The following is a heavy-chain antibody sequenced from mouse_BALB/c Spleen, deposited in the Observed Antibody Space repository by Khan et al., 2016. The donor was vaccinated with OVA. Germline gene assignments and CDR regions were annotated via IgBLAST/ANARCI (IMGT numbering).Heavy chain of an antibody. D-gene: IGHD1-1*01. CDR3: ARRGGRWDFDY. Sequence: VQLQQSGAELAKPGASVKMSCKASGYTFINYWILWVKQRPGQGLEWIGYINPSTGYTEYNQNFKDKATLTADKSSSTAYMQLSSLTSEEYAVYYGARRGGRWDFDYWGQGTTLTVSA. J-gene: IGHJ2*01. CDR1: GYTFINYW. CDR2: INPSTGYT. V-gene: IGHV1-7*01.